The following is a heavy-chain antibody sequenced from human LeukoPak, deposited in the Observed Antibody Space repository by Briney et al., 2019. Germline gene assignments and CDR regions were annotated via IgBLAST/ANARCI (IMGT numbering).Heavy chain of an antibody. CDR2: MYYSGTT. CDR3: ARGDYCSGGSCYRLDY. V-gene: IGHV4-59*01. D-gene: IGHD2-15*01. CDR1: GFTFSSYE. Sequence: PGGSLRLSCAASGFTFSSYEMNWVRQAPGKGLEWIGYMYYSGTTNYNPSLKSRVTISVDTSKNQFSLKLSSVTAADTAVYYCARGDYCSGGSCYRLDYWGQGTLVTVSS. J-gene: IGHJ4*02.